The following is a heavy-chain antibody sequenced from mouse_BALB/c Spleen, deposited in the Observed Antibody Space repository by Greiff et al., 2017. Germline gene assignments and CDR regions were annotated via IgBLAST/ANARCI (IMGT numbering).Heavy chain of an antibody. Sequence: VQLKESGPGLVKPSQSLSLTCTVTGYSITSDYAWNWIRQFPGNKLEWMGYISYSGSTSYNPSLKSRISITRDTSKNQFFLQLNSVTTEDTATYYCASGDYYGSSYEDWYFDVWGAGTTVTVSS. CDR1: GYSITSDYA. CDR2: ISYSGST. V-gene: IGHV3-2*02. D-gene: IGHD1-1*01. CDR3: ASGDYYGSSYEDWYFDV. J-gene: IGHJ1*01.